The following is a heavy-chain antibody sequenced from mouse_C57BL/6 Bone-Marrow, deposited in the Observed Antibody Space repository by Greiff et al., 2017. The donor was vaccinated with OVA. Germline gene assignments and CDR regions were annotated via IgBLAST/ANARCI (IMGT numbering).Heavy chain of an antibody. CDR3: ARGAYGSSYFDY. CDR2: INYDGSST. V-gene: IGHV5-16*01. J-gene: IGHJ2*01. CDR1: GFTFSDYY. Sequence: DVQLVESEGGLVQPGSSMKLSCTASGFTFSDYYIAWVRQVPEKGLEWVANINYDGSSTYYLASLKSRFIISRDNAKNILYLQMSRLKSEDTATYCCARGAYGSSYFDYWGQGTTLTVSS. D-gene: IGHD1-1*01.